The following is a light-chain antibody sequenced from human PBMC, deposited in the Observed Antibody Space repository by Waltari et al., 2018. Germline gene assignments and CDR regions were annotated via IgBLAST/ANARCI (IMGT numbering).Light chain of an antibody. V-gene: IGKV4-1*01. CDR2: WTS. J-gene: IGKJ1*01. Sequence: DIVMTQSPGSLALSLGERATINCKSSQNVLYSSNNKNYIPWYQQKSGQPPKLLIYWTSTRESGVPDRFSGSGSGTDFALTISSLQAEDVAVYYCQQYYTTPWTFGQGTKVEIK. CDR1: QNVLYSSNNKNY. CDR3: QQYYTTPWT.